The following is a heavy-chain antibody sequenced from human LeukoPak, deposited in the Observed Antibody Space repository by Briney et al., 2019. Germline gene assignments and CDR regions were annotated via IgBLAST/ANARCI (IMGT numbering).Heavy chain of an antibody. CDR3: ARGSSGYSYGFDS. V-gene: IGHV5-51*01. Sequence: GESLKISCKSSGYSFINYWIGWVRQMPGKGLEWMGIIYPGDSDTRYSPSFQGQVTISADKSIRNAYLQWSSLKASDTAMYYCARGSSGYSYGFDSWGQGTLVTVSS. CDR2: IYPGDSDT. CDR1: GYSFINYW. J-gene: IGHJ4*02. D-gene: IGHD5-18*01.